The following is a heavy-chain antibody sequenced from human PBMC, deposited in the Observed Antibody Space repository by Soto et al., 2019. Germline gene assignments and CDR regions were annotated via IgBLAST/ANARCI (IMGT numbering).Heavy chain of an antibody. CDR2: IWYDGSNK. Sequence: PGGSLRLSCAASGFTFSSYGMHWVRQAPGKGLEWVAVIWYDGSNKYYADSVKGRFTISRDNSKNTLYLQMNSLRAEDTAVYYFSRDDLMITFGGVIATYGMDVWGQGTTVTVSS. CDR3: SRDDLMITFGGVIATYGMDV. J-gene: IGHJ6*02. D-gene: IGHD3-16*02. V-gene: IGHV3-33*01. CDR1: GFTFSSYG.